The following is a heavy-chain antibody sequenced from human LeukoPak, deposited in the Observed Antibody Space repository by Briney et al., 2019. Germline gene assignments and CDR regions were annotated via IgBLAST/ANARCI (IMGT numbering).Heavy chain of an antibody. CDR3: AAGAGIIRY. D-gene: IGHD3-10*01. J-gene: IGHJ4*02. CDR1: GLTFYDYA. V-gene: IGHV3-9*01. Sequence: PGGSLRLSCAVSGLTFYDYAMHWVRQAPGKGLEWVSGITWNSGTIAHVDSVKGRFTISGDNAKNSLCLQVNSLRSEDTALYYCAAGAGIIRYWGQGTLVTVS. CDR2: ITWNSGTI.